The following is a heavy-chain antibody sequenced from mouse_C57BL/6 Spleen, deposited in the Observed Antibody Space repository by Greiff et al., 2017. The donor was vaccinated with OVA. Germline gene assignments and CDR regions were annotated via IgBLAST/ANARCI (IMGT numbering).Heavy chain of an antibody. CDR1: GFTFSSYG. J-gene: IGHJ1*03. V-gene: IGHV5-6*01. CDR3: ARHYYYGSSYWWYFDV. D-gene: IGHD1-1*01. Sequence: EVKLMESGGDLVKPGGSLKLSCAASGFTFSSYGMSWVRQTPDKRLEWVATISSGGSYTYYPDSVKGLFTISRDNAKNTLYLQMSSLKSEDTAMYYCARHYYYGSSYWWYFDVWGTGTTVTVSS. CDR2: ISSGGSYT.